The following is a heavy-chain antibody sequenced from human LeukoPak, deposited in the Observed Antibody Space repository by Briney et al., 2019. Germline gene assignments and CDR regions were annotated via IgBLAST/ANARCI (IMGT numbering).Heavy chain of an antibody. CDR1: GYTFTSYD. CDR2: MNANSGNT. V-gene: IGHV1-8*01. CDR3: ARMGFHYDILTGYYTAPYDY. Sequence: GASVKVSCKASGYTFTSYDINWVRQATGQGLEWMGWMNANSGNTGYAQKFQGRVTMTRNTSISTAYMELSSLRSEDTAVYYCARMGFHYDILTGYYTAPYDYWGQGTLVTVSS. J-gene: IGHJ4*02. D-gene: IGHD3-9*01.